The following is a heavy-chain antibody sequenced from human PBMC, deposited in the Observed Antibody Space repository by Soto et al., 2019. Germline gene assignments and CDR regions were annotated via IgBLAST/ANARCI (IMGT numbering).Heavy chain of an antibody. Sequence: EVQLVESGGGLVQPGGSLRLSCAASGFTFSSYAMHWVRQAPGKGLEYVSAISSNGGSTYYANSVKGRFTISRDNSKNTLYLQRGSMRAEDMAVYYCAKQTAAVYWYFDLWGRGTLVTVSS. CDR2: ISSNGGST. J-gene: IGHJ2*01. V-gene: IGHV3-64*01. CDR1: GFTFSSYA. D-gene: IGHD2-21*02. CDR3: AKQTAAVYWYFDL.